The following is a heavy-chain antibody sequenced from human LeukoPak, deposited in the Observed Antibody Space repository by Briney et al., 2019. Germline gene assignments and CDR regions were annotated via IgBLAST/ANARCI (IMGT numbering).Heavy chain of an antibody. CDR3: AKETANYFGSGSYSPLHY. D-gene: IGHD3-10*01. CDR1: GFTFSSYA. J-gene: IGHJ4*02. V-gene: IGHV3-23*01. CDR2: ISGTGGST. Sequence: AGGSLRLSCAASGFTFSSYAMSWVRQAPGKGLEWVSAISGTGGSTYYADSVKGRFTISRDNSKNTLYLQMNSLRVEDTAVYYCAKETANYFGSGSYSPLHYWGQGTLVTVSS.